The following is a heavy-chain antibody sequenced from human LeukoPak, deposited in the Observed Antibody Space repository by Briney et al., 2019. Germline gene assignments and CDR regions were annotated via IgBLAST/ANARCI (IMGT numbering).Heavy chain of an antibody. CDR2: IYHSGST. D-gene: IGHD6-19*01. V-gene: IGHV4-4*02. CDR3: ARAETYSSGWYDPFFDY. J-gene: IGHJ4*02. CDR1: GGSISSSNW. Sequence: SETLSLTCAVSGGSISSSNWWSWVRQPPGKGLEWIGEIYHSGSTNYNPSLKSRVTISVDTSKNQFSLKLRSVTAADTAVYHCARAETYSSGWYDPFFDYWGQGTLVTVST.